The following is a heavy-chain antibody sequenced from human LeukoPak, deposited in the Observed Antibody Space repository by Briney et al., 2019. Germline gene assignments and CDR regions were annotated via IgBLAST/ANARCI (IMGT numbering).Heavy chain of an antibody. CDR2: ISWNSGSI. CDR3: AKDNRRHYTSGPNPDSLH. J-gene: IGHJ4*02. Sequence: GGSLRLSCAGSGFIFNNYAMHWVRQPPGKGLEWVSGISWNSGSIDYADSVKGRFTISRDNARNSLYLQMNSLRVEDTAFYYCAKDNRRHYTSGPNPDSLHWGQGALVTVSS. CDR1: GFIFNNYA. D-gene: IGHD6-19*01. V-gene: IGHV3-9*01.